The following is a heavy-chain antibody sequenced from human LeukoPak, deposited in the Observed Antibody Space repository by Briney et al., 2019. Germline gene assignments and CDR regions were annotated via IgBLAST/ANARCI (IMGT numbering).Heavy chain of an antibody. Sequence: GASVEVSCKASGYTFTGYYMHWVRQAPGQGLEWMGWINPNSGGTNYAQKFQGRVTMTRDTSTSTAYMELSRLRSYDTAVYYCARMVRGVIYAFDIWGQGTMVTVSS. CDR1: GYTFTGYY. J-gene: IGHJ3*02. V-gene: IGHV1-2*02. CDR3: ARMVRGVIYAFDI. D-gene: IGHD3-10*01. CDR2: INPNSGGT.